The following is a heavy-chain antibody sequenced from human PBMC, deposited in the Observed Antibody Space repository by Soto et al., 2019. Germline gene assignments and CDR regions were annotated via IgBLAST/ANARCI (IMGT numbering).Heavy chain of an antibody. J-gene: IGHJ6*02. CDR2: INPNSGGT. CDR1: GYTFTGYY. D-gene: IGHD3-9*01. CDR3: ARDHGRGILTGYGTGPYYYYYGMDV. V-gene: IGHV1-2*04. Sequence: ASVKVSCKASGYTFTGYYMHWVRQAPGQGLEWMGWINPNSGGTNYAQKFQGWVTMTRDTSISTAYMELSRLRSDDTAVYYCARDHGRGILTGYGTGPYYYYYGMDVWGQGTTVTVSS.